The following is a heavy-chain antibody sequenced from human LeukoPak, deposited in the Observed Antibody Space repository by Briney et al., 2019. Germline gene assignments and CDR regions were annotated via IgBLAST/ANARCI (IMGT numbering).Heavy chain of an antibody. V-gene: IGHV1-8*02. CDR3: ATDLMLTETGTAFDY. CDR1: GGTFSSYA. Sequence: ASVKVSCKASGGTFSSYAISWVRQATGQGLEWMGWMNPNSGNTGYAQKFQSRVTMTRNTSISTAYIELSSLRSEDTAVYYCATDLMLTETGTAFDYWGQGTLVTVSS. J-gene: IGHJ4*02. CDR2: MNPNSGNT. D-gene: IGHD1-7*01.